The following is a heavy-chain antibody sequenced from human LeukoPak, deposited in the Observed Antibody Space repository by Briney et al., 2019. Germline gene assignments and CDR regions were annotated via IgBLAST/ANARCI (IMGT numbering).Heavy chain of an antibody. CDR1: GGSFSGYY. V-gene: IGHV4-34*01. Sequence: PSETLSLTCAVYGGSFSGYYWSWIRQPPGKGLEWIGEINHSGSINYNPSLKSRVTISVDTSKNQFSLKLSSVTAADTAVYYCARVHRDSSGFFNVREKSNYFDYWGQGTLVTVSS. CDR2: INHSGSI. D-gene: IGHD3-22*01. CDR3: ARVHRDSSGFFNVREKSNYFDY. J-gene: IGHJ4*02.